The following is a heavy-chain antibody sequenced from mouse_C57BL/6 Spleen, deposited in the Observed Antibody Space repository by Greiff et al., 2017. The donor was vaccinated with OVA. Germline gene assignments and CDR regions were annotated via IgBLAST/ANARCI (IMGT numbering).Heavy chain of an antibody. CDR1: GFTFNTYA. Sequence: EVKLQESGGGLVQPKGSLKLSCAASGFTFNTYAMHWVRQAPGKGLEWVARIRSKSSNYATYYADSVKDRFTISRDDSQSMLYLQMNTLKTEDTAMYYCVGDHYGSSSYWYFDVWGKGTTVTVSS. J-gene: IGHJ1*03. CDR2: IRSKSSNYAT. V-gene: IGHV10-3*01. D-gene: IGHD1-1*01. CDR3: VGDHYGSSSYWYFDV.